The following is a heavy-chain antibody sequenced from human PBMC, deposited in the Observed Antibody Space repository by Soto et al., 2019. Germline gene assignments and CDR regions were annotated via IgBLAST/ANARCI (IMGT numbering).Heavy chain of an antibody. J-gene: IGHJ4*02. Sequence: GSPGLCCVAPGFTFNSYSMDWVRQAPGKGLEWVSSMSRSSRYIYYADSVKGRFTISRDNAKNSVYLQMNSLRAEDTAVYYCARDGGVAATLANYFEYWGEGTLVTVSS. CDR2: MSRSSRYI. CDR3: ARDGGVAATLANYFEY. D-gene: IGHD2-15*01. V-gene: IGHV3-21*01. CDR1: GFTFNSYS.